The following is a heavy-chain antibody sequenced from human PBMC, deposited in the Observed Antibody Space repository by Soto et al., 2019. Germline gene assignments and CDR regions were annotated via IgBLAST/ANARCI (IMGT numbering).Heavy chain of an antibody. D-gene: IGHD2-15*01. Sequence: GASVKVSCKASGYTFTSYGISWVRQAPGQGLEWMGWISAYNGNTNYAQKLQGRVTMTTDTSTSTAYMELRSLRSDDTAVYYCATLGYCSGGSCYFGYWGQGTLVTVSS. CDR2: ISAYNGNT. CDR3: ATLGYCSGGSCYFGY. J-gene: IGHJ4*02. CDR1: GYTFTSYG. V-gene: IGHV1-18*01.